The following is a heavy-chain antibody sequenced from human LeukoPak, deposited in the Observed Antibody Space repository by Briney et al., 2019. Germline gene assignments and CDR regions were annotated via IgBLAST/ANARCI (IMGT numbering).Heavy chain of an antibody. D-gene: IGHD3-16*01. J-gene: IGHJ4*02. CDR1: GFSFSSFW. V-gene: IGHV3-74*01. CDR3: TRDIGGRSAY. CDR2: LNEDGGIT. Sequence: GGPLRLSCGASGFSFSSFWMHWVRHVPGEGLVLVSRLNEDGGITNYADFAKGRFTISRDNARNTLYLQMNSLSADDTAVYYCTRDIGGRSAYWGQGTLVTVSS.